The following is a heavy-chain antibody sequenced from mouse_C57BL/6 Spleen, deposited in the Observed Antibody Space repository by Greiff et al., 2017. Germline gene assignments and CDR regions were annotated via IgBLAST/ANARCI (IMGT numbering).Heavy chain of an antibody. CDR3: ARRGAIWHYFDY. D-gene: IGHD1-1*02. CDR1: GYTFTGYW. CDR2: IHPTSGST. J-gene: IGHJ2*01. Sequence: QVQLQQPGAELVKPGASVKLSCKASGYTFTGYWMHWVKQRPGQGLEWIGMIHPTSGSTNYNEKFKSKATLTVDKSSSTAYMKLSSLTSEDSAVYYCARRGAIWHYFDYWGQGTTLTVSS. V-gene: IGHV1-64*01.